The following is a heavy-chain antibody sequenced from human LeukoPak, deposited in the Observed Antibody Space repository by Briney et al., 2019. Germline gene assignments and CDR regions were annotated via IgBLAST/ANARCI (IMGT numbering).Heavy chain of an antibody. J-gene: IGHJ3*02. CDR1: GGPFSSYA. CDR3: ASGFSENYDILTGDI. D-gene: IGHD3-9*01. V-gene: IGHV1-69*13. CDR2: IIPIFGTA. Sequence: SVKVSFKASGGPFSSYAISWVRQAPGQGLEWMGGIIPIFGTANHAHKFQGRVTITADESTSTAYMELSSLRSEDTAVYYCASGFSENYDILTGDIWGQGTMVTVSS.